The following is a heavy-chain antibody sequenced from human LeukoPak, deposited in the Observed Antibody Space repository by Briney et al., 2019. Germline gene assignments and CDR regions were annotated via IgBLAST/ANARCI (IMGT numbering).Heavy chain of an antibody. D-gene: IGHD3-22*01. CDR1: GGCISSGDYY. CDR3: ARADDDSSGYLF. Sequence: SETLSLTCTVSGGCISSGDYYWSWIRQPPGKGLEWIGYIYYSGSTYYNPSLKSRVTISVDTSKNQFSLKLSSVTAADTAVYYCARADDDSSGYLFWGQGTMVTVSS. CDR2: IYYSGST. J-gene: IGHJ3*01. V-gene: IGHV4-30-4*01.